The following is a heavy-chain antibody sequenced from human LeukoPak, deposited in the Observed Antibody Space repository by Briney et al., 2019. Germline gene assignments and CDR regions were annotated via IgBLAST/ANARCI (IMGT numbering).Heavy chain of an antibody. D-gene: IGHD2-2*03. CDR1: GYTFTSYG. CDR3: ARDGYCSSTSCLEYFQH. Sequence: ASVKVSCKASGYTFTSYGISWVRQAPGQGLEWIGWIIAYNGNTNYAQKLQGRVTMTTDTSTSTAYMELRSLRSDDTAVYYCARDGYCSSTSCLEYFQHWGQGTLVTVSS. CDR2: IIAYNGNT. J-gene: IGHJ1*01. V-gene: IGHV1-18*01.